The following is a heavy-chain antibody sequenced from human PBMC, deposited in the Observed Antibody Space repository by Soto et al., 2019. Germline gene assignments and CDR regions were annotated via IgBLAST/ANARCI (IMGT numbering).Heavy chain of an antibody. CDR3: GRDGGGSSSYYYYYGMDV. D-gene: IGHD6-6*01. V-gene: IGHV1-69*01. Sequence: QVQLVQSGAEVKKPGSSVKVSCKASGGTFSSYAISWVRQAPGQGLEWMGGIIPIFGTANYAQTFQGRVTITADESTSTAYMELSSLRSEDTAVYYCGRDGGGSSSYYYYYGMDVWGQGTTVTVSS. CDR2: IIPIFGTA. CDR1: GGTFSSYA. J-gene: IGHJ6*02.